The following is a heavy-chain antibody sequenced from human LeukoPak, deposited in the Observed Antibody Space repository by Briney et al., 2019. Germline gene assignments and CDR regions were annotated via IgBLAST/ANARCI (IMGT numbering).Heavy chain of an antibody. D-gene: IGHD6-19*01. CDR2: INHGGST. CDR3: ARQGYGSGWYNY. V-gene: IGHV4-34*01. Sequence: PSETLSLTCAVYGGSFSGYYWSWIPQPPGKGLEWIGEINHGGSTNYNPSLKSRVTISVDTSKNQFSLKLSSVTAADTAVYYCARQGYGSGWYNYWGQGTLVTVSS. CDR1: GGSFSGYY. J-gene: IGHJ4*02.